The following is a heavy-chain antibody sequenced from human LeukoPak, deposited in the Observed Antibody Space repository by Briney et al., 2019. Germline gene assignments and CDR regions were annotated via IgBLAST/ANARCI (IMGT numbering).Heavy chain of an antibody. D-gene: IGHD3-10*01. CDR1: GFTFSSYA. J-gene: IGHJ1*01. CDR3: AKGPWFGELLYFQH. CDR2: ISGSGGGT. V-gene: IGHV3-23*01. Sequence: PGGSLRLSCAASGFTFSSYAMSWVRQAPGKGLEWVSAISGSGGGTYYADSVKGRFTISRDNSKNTLYLQMNSLRAEDTAVYYCAKGPWFGELLYFQHWGQGTLVTVSS.